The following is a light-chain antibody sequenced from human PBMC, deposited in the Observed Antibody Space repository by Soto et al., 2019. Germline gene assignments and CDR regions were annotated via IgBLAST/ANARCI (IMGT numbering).Light chain of an antibody. Sequence: DIVLTQSPGTLSLSPGERATVSCRASQSVSGSYLAWYQQKPGQAPRLLIYAASSRATGIPDRFSGSGSGTDFTLTISRLEPEDFAVYYCQQYGTSPDTFGQGTRLEIK. V-gene: IGKV3-20*01. CDR2: AAS. CDR3: QQYGTSPDT. CDR1: QSVSGSY. J-gene: IGKJ5*01.